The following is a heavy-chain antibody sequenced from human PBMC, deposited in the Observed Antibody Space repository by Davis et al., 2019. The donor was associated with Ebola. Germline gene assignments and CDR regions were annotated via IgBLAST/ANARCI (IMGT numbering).Heavy chain of an antibody. CDR3: TRGWLRGWFDP. Sequence: HSQTLSLTCDISGDSVSINSAGWNWIRHSPSRGLEWLGRTYYNSKWYSDYATSVRGRITINADTSGNKFYLQLNSVTPDDTAVYYCTRGWLRGWFDPWGQGTLVTVSS. CDR2: TYYNSKWYS. CDR1: GDSVSINSAG. D-gene: IGHD5-12*01. J-gene: IGHJ5*02. V-gene: IGHV6-1*01.